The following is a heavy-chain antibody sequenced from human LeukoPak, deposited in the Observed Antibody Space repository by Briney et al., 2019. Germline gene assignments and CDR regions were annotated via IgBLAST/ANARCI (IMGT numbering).Heavy chain of an antibody. CDR2: ISNDGSVK. Sequence: GRSLRLSCTAPGITFSNYAMHWVRQAPGEGLEWVTVISNDGSVKYYADSVKGRFTISRDNSKNTLYLQMNSLRAEDTAVYFCAKVGGSGTSYYYFGKDVWGQGTTVTVSS. J-gene: IGHJ6*02. V-gene: IGHV3-30*04. CDR1: GITFSNYA. D-gene: IGHD3-10*01. CDR3: AKVGGSGTSYYYFGKDV.